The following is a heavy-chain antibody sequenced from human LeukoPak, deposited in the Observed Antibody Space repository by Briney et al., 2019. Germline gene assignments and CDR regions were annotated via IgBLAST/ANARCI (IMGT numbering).Heavy chain of an antibody. CDR2: IYYSGST. Sequence: SETLSLTCTVSGGSISSYYWSWIRQPPGKELEWIGYIYYSGSTNYNPSLKSRVIISVDTSKNQFSLKLSSVTAADTAVYYCARGGYSSGWDTKWFDPWGQGTLVTVSS. CDR1: GGSISSYY. J-gene: IGHJ5*02. CDR3: ARGGYSSGWDTKWFDP. D-gene: IGHD6-19*01. V-gene: IGHV4-59*01.